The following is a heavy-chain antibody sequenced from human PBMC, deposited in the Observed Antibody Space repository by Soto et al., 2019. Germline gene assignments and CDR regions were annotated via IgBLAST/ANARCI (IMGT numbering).Heavy chain of an antibody. CDR1: GGSSSSYY. Sequence: SETLSLTCTVSGGSSSSYYWGWIRQPPGKGLEWIGSIYYSGSTYYNPSLKSRVTISVDTSKNQFSLKLSSVTAADTAVYYCTRRRFGVRGVTTMDVWGPGTTVTVSS. V-gene: IGHV4-39*01. CDR2: IYYSGST. D-gene: IGHD3-10*01. J-gene: IGHJ6*02. CDR3: TRRRFGVRGVTTMDV.